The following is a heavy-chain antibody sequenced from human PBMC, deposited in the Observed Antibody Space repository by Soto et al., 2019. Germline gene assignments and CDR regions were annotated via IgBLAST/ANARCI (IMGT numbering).Heavy chain of an antibody. CDR2: IYYSGTT. V-gene: IGHV4-39*01. J-gene: IGHJ4*02. Sequence: SETLSLTCTVSGDSITSNSYFWAWIRQPPGKGLEWIGSIYYSGTTYHNPSLKSRVTISVDRSNNQFSPKLTSVTAADTAVYYCARHFSVDQFDYWGQGALVTVSS. D-gene: IGHD3-9*01. CDR1: GDSITSNSYF. CDR3: ARHFSVDQFDY.